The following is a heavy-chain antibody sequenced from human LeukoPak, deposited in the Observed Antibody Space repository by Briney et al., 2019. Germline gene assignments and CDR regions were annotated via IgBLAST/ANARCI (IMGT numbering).Heavy chain of an antibody. CDR3: ARDNPIVVVPAASVGNWFDP. Sequence: ALVKVSCKASGYTFTSYGISWVRQAPGQGLEWMGWISAYNGNTNYAQKLQGRVTMTTDTSTSTAYMELRSLRSDDTAVYYCARDNPIVVVPAASVGNWFDPWGQGTLVTVSS. CDR1: GYTFTSYG. V-gene: IGHV1-18*01. CDR2: ISAYNGNT. J-gene: IGHJ5*02. D-gene: IGHD2-2*01.